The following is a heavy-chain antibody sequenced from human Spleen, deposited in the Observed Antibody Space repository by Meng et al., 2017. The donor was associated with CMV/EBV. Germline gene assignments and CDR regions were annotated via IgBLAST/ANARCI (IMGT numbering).Heavy chain of an antibody. J-gene: IGHJ6*02. CDR1: GYSFTRYY. Sequence: ASVKVSCKASGYSFTRYYMHWVRQAPGQGLEWMGIINPSGGSTTYAQKFQGRVTMTRDTSTNTVYMEMSSLRSEDTAVYYCARDEGLWREAAHYYYGMDVWGQGTTVTVS. D-gene: IGHD2-15*01. CDR3: ARDEGLWREAAHYYYGMDV. V-gene: IGHV1-46*01. CDR2: INPSGGST.